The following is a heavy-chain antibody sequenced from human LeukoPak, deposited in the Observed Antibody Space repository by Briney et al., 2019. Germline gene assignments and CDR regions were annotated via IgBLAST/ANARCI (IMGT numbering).Heavy chain of an antibody. CDR2: ISGSSRTI. D-gene: IGHD1-26*01. CDR1: GFTFSNFA. V-gene: IGHV3-48*02. Sequence: GGSLRLSCAASGFTFSNFAMPWVRQAPGKGPEWVSYISGSSRTIYYADSVKGRFTISRDNAKTSLYLQMNSLRDEDTAVYYCARNEWADYWGQGTLVTVSS. CDR3: ARNEWADY. J-gene: IGHJ4*02.